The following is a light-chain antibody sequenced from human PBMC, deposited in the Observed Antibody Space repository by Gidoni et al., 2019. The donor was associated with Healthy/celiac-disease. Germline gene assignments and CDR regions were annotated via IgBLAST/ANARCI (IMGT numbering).Light chain of an antibody. Sequence: QSALTQPPSASGSPGQSVTISCTGTSSDVGGYNYVSWYQQHPGKAPNLMIYEVSKRPSGVPDRVSGSKSGNTASLTVSERQAEDEADYYCSSYAGSNNFVVFGGGTKLTVL. V-gene: IGLV2-8*01. CDR2: EVS. CDR1: SSDVGGYNY. J-gene: IGLJ2*01. CDR3: SSYAGSNNFVV.